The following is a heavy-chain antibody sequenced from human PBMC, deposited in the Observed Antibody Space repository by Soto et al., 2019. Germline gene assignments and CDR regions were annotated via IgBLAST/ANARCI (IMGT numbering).Heavy chain of an antibody. D-gene: IGHD6-13*01. V-gene: IGHV3-21*01. CDR3: ARDGAGQNYDYYYMDV. CDR2: ISSSSSYI. J-gene: IGHJ6*03. Sequence: GGSLRLSCAASGFTFSSYSMNWVRQAPGKGLEWVSSISSSSSYIYYADSVKGRFTISRDNAKNSLYLQMNSLRAEDTAVYYCARDGAGQNYDYYYMDVWGKGTTVTVSS. CDR1: GFTFSSYS.